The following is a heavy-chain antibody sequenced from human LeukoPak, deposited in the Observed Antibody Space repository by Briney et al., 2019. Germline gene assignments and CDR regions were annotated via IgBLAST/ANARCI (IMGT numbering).Heavy chain of an antibody. D-gene: IGHD2-21*02. CDR2: INKDGSEK. J-gene: IGHJ3*01. Sequence: GGSLTLSCVVSRLTFSGYWMRGVRQAPGKGLEWVAAINKDGSEKRYVDSVEGRFTISRDNARNSVYLQMTSLGAEDTAVYYCATYTQHFGAPGGADYWGQGTMVTVSS. CDR3: ATYTQHFGAPGGADY. CDR1: RLTFSGYW. V-gene: IGHV3-7*03.